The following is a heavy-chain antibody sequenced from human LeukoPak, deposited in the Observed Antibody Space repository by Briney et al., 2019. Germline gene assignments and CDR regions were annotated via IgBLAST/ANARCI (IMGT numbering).Heavy chain of an antibody. J-gene: IGHJ3*02. CDR2: IYTSGST. CDR1: GGSISSGSYY. Sequence: SETLSLTCTVSGGSISSGSYYWSRIRQPAGKGLEWIGRIYTSGSTNYNPSLKSRVTISVDTSKNQFSLKLSSVTAADTAVYYCARGYCSGGSCYRPRYDAFDIWGQGTMVTVSS. D-gene: IGHD2-15*01. V-gene: IGHV4-61*02. CDR3: ARGYCSGGSCYRPRYDAFDI.